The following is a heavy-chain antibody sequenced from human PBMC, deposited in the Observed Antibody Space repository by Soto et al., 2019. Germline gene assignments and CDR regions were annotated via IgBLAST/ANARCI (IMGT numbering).Heavy chain of an antibody. CDR3: ARAGNYYDSSGYYQGWFDP. D-gene: IGHD3-22*01. J-gene: IGHJ5*02. CDR1: GGSISSGDYY. Sequence: SETLSLTCTVSGGSISSGDYYWSWIRQPPGKGLEWIGYIYYSGSTYHNPSLKSRVTISVDTSKNQFSLKLSSVTAADTAVYYCARAGNYYDSSGYYQGWFDPWSQGTLVTVSS. CDR2: IYYSGST. V-gene: IGHV4-30-4*01.